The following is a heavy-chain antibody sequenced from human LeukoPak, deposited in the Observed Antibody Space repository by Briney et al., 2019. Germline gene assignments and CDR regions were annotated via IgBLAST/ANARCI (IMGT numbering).Heavy chain of an antibody. J-gene: IGHJ5*02. D-gene: IGHD2-8*01. CDR2: IYHSGST. V-gene: IGHV4-4*02. CDR3: ARDLGYCTNGVCYRWFDP. Sequence: SGTLSLTCAVSGGSISSSNWWSRVRQPPGKGLEWIGEIYHSGSTNYNPSLKSRVTISVDKSKNQFSLKLSSVTAADTAVYYCARDLGYCTNGVCYRWFDPWGQGTLVTVSS. CDR1: GGSISSSNW.